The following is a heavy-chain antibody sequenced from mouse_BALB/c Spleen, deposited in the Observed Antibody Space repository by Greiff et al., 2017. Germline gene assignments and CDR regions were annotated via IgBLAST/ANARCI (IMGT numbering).Heavy chain of an antibody. CDR2: ISSGGSYT. D-gene: IGHD2-14*01. Sequence: EVQGVESGGGLVKPGGSLKLSCAASGFTFSSYAMSWVRQTPEKRLEWVATISSGGSYTYYPDSVKGRFTISRDNAKNTLYLQMSSLRSEDTAMYYCARQGTGLFDYWGQGTTLTVSS. CDR1: GFTFSSYA. V-gene: IGHV5-9-3*01. J-gene: IGHJ2*01. CDR3: ARQGTGLFDY.